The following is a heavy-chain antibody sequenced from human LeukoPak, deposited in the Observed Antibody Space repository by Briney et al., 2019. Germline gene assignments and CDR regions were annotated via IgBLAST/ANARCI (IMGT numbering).Heavy chain of an antibody. CDR2: IKSKTDGGTT. J-gene: IGHJ4*02. V-gene: IGHV3-15*01. D-gene: IGHD3-22*01. CDR3: TTVSFYYDSSAYYSSDY. CDR1: GFTLSNAW. Sequence: GGSLRLSCAASGFTLSNAWITWVRQAPGKGLEWVGRIKSKTDGGTTDYAAPVKGRFTISRDDSKNTLYLQMNSLKTEDTAVYYCTTVSFYYDSSAYYSSDYWGQGTLVTVSS.